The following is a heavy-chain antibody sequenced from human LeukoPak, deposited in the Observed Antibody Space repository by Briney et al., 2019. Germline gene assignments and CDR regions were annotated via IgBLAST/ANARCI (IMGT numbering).Heavy chain of an antibody. CDR2: IYPGDSDT. Sequence: GESLKITCKGSGYSFTSYWVGWVRQMPGKGLEWMGIIYPGDSDTRYSPSFQGQVTMSADKSISTAYLQWSSLKASDTAMYYCARKSINFFDYWGQGTLVTVSS. D-gene: IGHD1-14*01. CDR1: GYSFTSYW. V-gene: IGHV5-51*01. J-gene: IGHJ4*02. CDR3: ARKSINFFDY.